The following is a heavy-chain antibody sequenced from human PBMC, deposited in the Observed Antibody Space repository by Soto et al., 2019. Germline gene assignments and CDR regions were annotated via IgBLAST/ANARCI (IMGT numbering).Heavy chain of an antibody. Sequence: GGSLRLSCAASGFTVSSNYMSWVRQAPGKGLEWVSVIYSGGSTYYADSVKGRFTISRDNSKNTLYLQMNSLRAEDTAVYYCAREEDIVVVPAALSFDYWGQGTLVTVSS. CDR2: IYSGGST. CDR1: GFTVSSNY. D-gene: IGHD2-2*01. CDR3: AREEDIVVVPAALSFDY. J-gene: IGHJ4*02. V-gene: IGHV3-66*01.